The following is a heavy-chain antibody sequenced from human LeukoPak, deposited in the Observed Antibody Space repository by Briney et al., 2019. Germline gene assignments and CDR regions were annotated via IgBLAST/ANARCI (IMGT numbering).Heavy chain of an antibody. CDR2: ISSSSSYI. J-gene: IGHJ4*02. Sequence: NPGGSLRLSCAASGFTFSSYSMNWVRQAPGKGLEWVSSISSSSSYIYYADSVKGRFTISRDNAKNSLYLQMNSLRAEDTAVYYCAKEQGGAALTNFDYWGQGTLVTVSS. CDR3: AKEQGGAALTNFDY. CDR1: GFTFSSYS. D-gene: IGHD1-26*01. V-gene: IGHV3-21*04.